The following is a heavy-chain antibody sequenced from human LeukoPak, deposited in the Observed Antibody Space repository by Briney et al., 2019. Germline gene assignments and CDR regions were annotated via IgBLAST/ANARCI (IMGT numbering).Heavy chain of an antibody. D-gene: IGHD6-6*01. CDR3: VRGHSSASNYFDY. Sequence: AGTLRLSCSASGFTFSSYAMRWVRQAPGKGLEYVSGISCNGGSTNYETSAKGRFTISRDKSKNTLYIQTSSLTAEPPPVYYCVRGHSSASNYFDYWGQGSLVTVSS. V-gene: IGHV3-64*05. J-gene: IGHJ4*02. CDR2: ISCNGGST. CDR1: GFTFSSYA.